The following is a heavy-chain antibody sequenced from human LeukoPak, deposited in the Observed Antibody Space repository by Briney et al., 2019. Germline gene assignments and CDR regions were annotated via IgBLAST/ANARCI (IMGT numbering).Heavy chain of an antibody. CDR2: IWYDGSNK. Sequence: PGGSLRLSCAASGFTFSSYAMSWVRQAPGKGLEWVAVIWYDGSNKYYADSVKGRFTISRDNSKNTLYLQMNSLRAEDTAVYYCATSTSSWPHFDYWGQGTLVTVSS. CDR3: ATSTSSWPHFDY. D-gene: IGHD2-2*01. J-gene: IGHJ4*02. CDR1: GFTFSSYA. V-gene: IGHV3-33*08.